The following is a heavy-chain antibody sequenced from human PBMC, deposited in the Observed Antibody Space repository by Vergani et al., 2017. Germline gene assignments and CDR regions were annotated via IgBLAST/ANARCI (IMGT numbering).Heavy chain of an antibody. V-gene: IGHV4-59*01. Sequence: QVQLQESGPGLVKPSETLSLTCTVSGGSISSYYWSWIRQPPGKGLEWIGYIYYSGSTNYNPSLKSRVTISVDTSKNQFSLKLSSVTAADTAVYYCARSATMFFDYWGQGTLVTVSS. D-gene: IGHD3-10*02. CDR1: GGSISSYY. CDR2: IYYSGST. CDR3: ARSATMFFDY. J-gene: IGHJ4*02.